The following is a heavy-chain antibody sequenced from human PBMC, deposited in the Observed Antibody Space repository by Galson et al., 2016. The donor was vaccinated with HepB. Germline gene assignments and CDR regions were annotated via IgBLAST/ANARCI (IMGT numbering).Heavy chain of an antibody. J-gene: IGHJ4*02. CDR1: GFTFSSYA. V-gene: IGHV3-64D*06. Sequence: SLRLSCAASGFTFSSYAIHWVRQAPGKRLEYVSAISSDGYSTYYADSVKGRFTISRDNSKNTLYLQMSSLRAEDTAVFYCGVSNSYWGRGTLVTVSS. CDR2: ISSDGYST. CDR3: GVSNSY. D-gene: IGHD4-11*01.